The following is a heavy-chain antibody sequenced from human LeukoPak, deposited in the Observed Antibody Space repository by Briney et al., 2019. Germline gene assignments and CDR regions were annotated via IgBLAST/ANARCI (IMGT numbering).Heavy chain of an antibody. Sequence: GGSLRLSCAASGFTFSSYEMNWVRQAPGKGLEWVSYISSSGSTIYYADSVKGRFTISRDNSKNTLYLQMNSLRAEDTAVYYCVFGELSMYYFDYWGQGTLVTVSS. CDR1: GFTFSSYE. CDR3: VFGELSMYYFDY. J-gene: IGHJ4*02. D-gene: IGHD3-10*02. CDR2: ISSSGSTI. V-gene: IGHV3-48*03.